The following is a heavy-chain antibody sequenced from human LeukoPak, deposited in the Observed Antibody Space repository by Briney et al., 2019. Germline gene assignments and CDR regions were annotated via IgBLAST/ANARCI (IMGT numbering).Heavy chain of an antibody. D-gene: IGHD3-3*01. CDR1: GFTFSSYA. Sequence: GSLRLSCAASGFTFSSYAMSWVRQAPGKGLEWVSAISGSGGRTYYADSVEGRFTISRDNSKNTLYLQMNSLRAEDTAVYYCARVGYYDFWSGLIPHTYYMDVWGKGTTVTVSS. CDR2: ISGSGGRT. J-gene: IGHJ6*03. V-gene: IGHV3-23*01. CDR3: ARVGYYDFWSGLIPHTYYMDV.